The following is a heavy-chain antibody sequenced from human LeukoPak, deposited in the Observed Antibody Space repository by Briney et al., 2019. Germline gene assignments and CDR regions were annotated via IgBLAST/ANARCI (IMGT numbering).Heavy chain of an antibody. CDR2: INPSGGST. Sequence: ASVKVSCKTSGYTFTSYYMHWMRQAPGQGLDWMGIINPSGGSTSYAQKFQGRVTMTRDTSTSTVYMELSSLRSEDTAVYYCARDWGSERDLLTGYYIYWGQGTLVTVSS. V-gene: IGHV1-46*01. CDR1: GYTFTSYY. D-gene: IGHD3-9*01. CDR3: ARDWGSERDLLTGYYIY. J-gene: IGHJ4*02.